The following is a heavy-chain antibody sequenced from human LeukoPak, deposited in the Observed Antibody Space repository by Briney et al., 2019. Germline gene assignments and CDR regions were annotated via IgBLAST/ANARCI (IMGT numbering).Heavy chain of an antibody. CDR2: MSPNSGNT. Sequence: GASVKVSCKASGYTFTSYDINWVRQATGQGLEWMGWMSPNSGNTGYAQKFQGRVTMTRNTSISTAYMELSSLRSEDTAVYYCARVGGDGSYYDILTGYYNYYYYMDVWGKGTTVTISS. J-gene: IGHJ6*03. CDR1: GYTFTSYD. CDR3: ARVGGDGSYYDILTGYYNYYYYMDV. D-gene: IGHD3-9*01. V-gene: IGHV1-8*01.